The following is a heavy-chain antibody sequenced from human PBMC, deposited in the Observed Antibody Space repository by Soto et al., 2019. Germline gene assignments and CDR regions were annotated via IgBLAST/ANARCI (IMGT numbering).Heavy chain of an antibody. J-gene: IGHJ4*02. CDR2: IYHSGST. V-gene: IGHV4-4*02. CDR3: ASSGGGEDY. CDR1: GGSIISSHW. Sequence: QVQLQESGPGLVKPSGTLSLSCAVSGGSIISSHWWTWVRQPPGKGLEWIGEIYHSGSTNYNPSLKSRVTISVATSRNQFSLNLSSVPAADTAVYYCASSGGGEDYWGQGILVTVSS. D-gene: IGHD3-16*01.